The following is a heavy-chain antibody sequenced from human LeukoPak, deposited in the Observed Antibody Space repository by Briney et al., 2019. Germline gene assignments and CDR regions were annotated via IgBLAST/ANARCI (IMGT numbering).Heavy chain of an antibody. J-gene: IGHJ4*02. V-gene: IGHV5-51*01. Sequence: GESLKISCKASGYSFTTYSIGWVRQMPGKGLEWMGIVYPDDSEARYSPSFEGQVTCSVDISINTAYLQWNSLKASDSAMYYCARKSDTKAPDYWGQGTLVTVSS. CDR2: VYPDDSEA. CDR1: GYSFTTYS. CDR3: ARKSDTKAPDY. D-gene: IGHD5-18*01.